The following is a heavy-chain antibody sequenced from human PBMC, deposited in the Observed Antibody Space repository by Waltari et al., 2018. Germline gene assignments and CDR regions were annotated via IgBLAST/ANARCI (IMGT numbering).Heavy chain of an antibody. Sequence: HLEESGGGLVQPGGSLRLSWSVSGFTFSSLWMSWFRQAPGKGLEWVANIKQDGSEIYYVDSVKGRFTISRDNAKNSLYLQMNSLTTEDTAVYYCAGGGGFLCDIWGQGTLVTVSS. D-gene: IGHD3-3*01. CDR1: GFTFSSLW. V-gene: IGHV3-7*01. CDR2: IKQDGSEI. J-gene: IGHJ3*02. CDR3: AGGGGFLCDI.